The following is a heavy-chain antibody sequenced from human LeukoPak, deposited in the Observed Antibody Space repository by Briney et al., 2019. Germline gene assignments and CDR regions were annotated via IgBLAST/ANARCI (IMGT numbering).Heavy chain of an antibody. V-gene: IGHV3-7*01. Sequence: GGSLRLSCAASGFRFTSYWVTWVGQAPGKGLEGVGNIGQDGSVKNYADSVKGRFTISRDNAKNSVFLQMNSLRAEDTAFYYCGNQCSGGICPENWGRGTLVTVSS. CDR2: IGQDGSVK. J-gene: IGHJ4*02. D-gene: IGHD2-15*01. CDR3: GNQCSGGICPEN. CDR1: GFRFTSYW.